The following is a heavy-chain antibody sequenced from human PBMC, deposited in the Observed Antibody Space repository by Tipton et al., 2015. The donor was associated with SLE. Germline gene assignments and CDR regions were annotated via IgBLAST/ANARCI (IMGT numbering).Heavy chain of an antibody. CDR2: ISSSSSYI. CDR3: AKDLQHAFPTVTTFVN. Sequence: SLRLSCAASGFTFSSYSMNWVRQAPGKGLEWVSSISSSSSYIYYADSVKGRFTISRDNSKNTQYLQMNSLRAEDTAVYYCAKDLQHAFPTVTTFVNWGQRPLVPVSS. J-gene: IGHJ4*02. CDR1: GFTFSSYS. V-gene: IGHV3-21*01. D-gene: IGHD4-17*01.